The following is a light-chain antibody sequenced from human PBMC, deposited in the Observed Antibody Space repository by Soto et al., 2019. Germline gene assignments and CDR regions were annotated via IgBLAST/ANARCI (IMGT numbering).Light chain of an antibody. CDR2: AAS. CDR1: QGVSSTY. J-gene: IGKJ5*01. V-gene: IGKV3-20*01. Sequence: EIVFTQSPCTLSLSPGERATLSCRASQGVSSTYLAWYQQKPGQAPRLLIYAASTRATGVPDRFSGSGSGTDFTLTISSLQSEDFAVYYCQQYHNWPITFGQGTRLEIK. CDR3: QQYHNWPIT.